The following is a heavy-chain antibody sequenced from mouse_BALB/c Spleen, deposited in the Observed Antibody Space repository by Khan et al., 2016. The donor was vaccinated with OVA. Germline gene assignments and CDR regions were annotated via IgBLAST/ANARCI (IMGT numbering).Heavy chain of an antibody. V-gene: IGHV1-53*01. CDR1: GYTFTNYY. D-gene: IGHD2-2*01. J-gene: IGHJ3*01. CDR3: TRSGYGSFAY. CDR2: INPSNGDT. Sequence: QVQLKQSGAELVKPGASVRLSCKASGYTFTNYYLYWVKQRPGQGLEWIGYINPSNGDTNYNEKFKSKATLTVDKSSSTAYIHLNSLTSEDSAVYCCTRSGYGSFAYWGQGTLVTVSA.